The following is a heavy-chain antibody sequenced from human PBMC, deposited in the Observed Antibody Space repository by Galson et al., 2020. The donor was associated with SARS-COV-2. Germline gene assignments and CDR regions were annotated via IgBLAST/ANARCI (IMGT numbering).Heavy chain of an antibody. V-gene: IGHV4-34*01. J-gene: IGHJ5*02. D-gene: IGHD3-16*01. CDR3: ARRRGASWGFDP. CDR2: INHVEDT. CDR1: GGSFNDYF. Sequence: SETLSLTCAVYGGSFNDYFWTWIRQPPGKGLEWIGEINHVEDTSYNPSLKSRVTISIASSKTQFSLRLNSVTAADTAVYYCARRRGASWGFDPWGQGTLVTVSS.